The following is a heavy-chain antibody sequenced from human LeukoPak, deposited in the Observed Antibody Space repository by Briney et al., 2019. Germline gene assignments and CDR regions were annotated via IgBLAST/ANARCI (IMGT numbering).Heavy chain of an antibody. Sequence: GGSLRLSCAASGFTFSSYGMHWVRQAPGKGLEWVAFIRYDGSNKYYADSVKGRFTISRDNSKNTLFLQMNSLRAEDTAVYYCAKSYGSGSYSGFWDYWGQGTLVTVSS. V-gene: IGHV3-30*02. CDR2: IRYDGSNK. J-gene: IGHJ4*02. D-gene: IGHD3-10*01. CDR3: AKSYGSGSYSGFWDY. CDR1: GFTFSSYG.